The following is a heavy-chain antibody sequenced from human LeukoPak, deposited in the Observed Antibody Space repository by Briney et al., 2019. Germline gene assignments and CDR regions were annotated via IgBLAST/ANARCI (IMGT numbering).Heavy chain of an antibody. CDR2: NYYSGST. J-gene: IGHJ6*02. Sequence: PSETLSLTCTVSGGSISSYYWSWIRQPPVKGLEWIGYNYYSGSTNYNPSLKSRVTISVDTSKNQFSLKLSSVTAADTAVYYCARDSGGYDYYYYYGMDVWGQGTTVTVSS. D-gene: IGHD5-12*01. CDR3: ARDSGGYDYYYYYGMDV. CDR1: GGSISSYY. V-gene: IGHV4-59*01.